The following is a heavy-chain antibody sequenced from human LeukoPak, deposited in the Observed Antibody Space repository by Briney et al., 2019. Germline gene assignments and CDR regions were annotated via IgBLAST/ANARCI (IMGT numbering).Heavy chain of an antibody. V-gene: IGHV4-4*07. D-gene: IGHD3-3*01. CDR3: ARRRGDFWSDYYAFDY. Sequence: SETLSLTCTVSGGSISSYYWSWIRQPAGKGLEWIGRIYTSGSTNYNPSLKSRVTMSVDTSKNQFSLKLSSVTAADTAVYYCARRRGDFWSDYYAFDYWGQGTLVTISS. J-gene: IGHJ4*02. CDR2: IYTSGST. CDR1: GGSISSYY.